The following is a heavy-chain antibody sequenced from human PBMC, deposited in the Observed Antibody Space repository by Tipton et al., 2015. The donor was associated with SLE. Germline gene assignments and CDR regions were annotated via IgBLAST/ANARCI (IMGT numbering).Heavy chain of an antibody. Sequence: SLRLSCAASGFTFSNVWMHWVRQAPGKGLEWVSRIDNDGSGTSYADSVKGRFTISRDNAKNSLYLQMNSLRAEDTAVYYCARDQYYYDSSGYYYWGQGTLVTVSS. J-gene: IGHJ4*02. CDR2: IDNDGSGT. CDR3: ARDQYYYDSSGYYY. D-gene: IGHD3-22*01. V-gene: IGHV3-74*01. CDR1: GFTFSNVW.